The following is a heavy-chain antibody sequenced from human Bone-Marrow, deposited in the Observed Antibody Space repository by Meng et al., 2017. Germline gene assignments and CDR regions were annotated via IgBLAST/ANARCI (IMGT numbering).Heavy chain of an antibody. J-gene: IGHJ4*02. CDR3: ARGSSYYGSGSYLIDY. CDR2: FDPEDGET. D-gene: IGHD3-10*01. Sequence: ASVKVSCKVSGYTLTELSMHWVRQAPGKGLEWMGGFDPEDGETIYAQKFQGRVTMTEDTSTDTAYMELSSLRSEDTAVYYCARGSSYYGSGSYLIDYWGQGTLVTVSS. CDR1: GYTLTELS. V-gene: IGHV1-24*01.